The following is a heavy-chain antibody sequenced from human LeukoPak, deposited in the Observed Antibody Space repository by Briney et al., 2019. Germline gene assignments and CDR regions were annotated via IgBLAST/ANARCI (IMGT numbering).Heavy chain of an antibody. CDR1: GGSFSGYY. D-gene: IGHD6-13*01. CDR2: INHSGST. Sequence: PSETLSLTCAVYGGSFSGYYWSWIRQPPGKGLEWIGEINHSGSTNYNPSLKSRVTISVDTSKNQFSLKLSSVTAADTAVYYCARDSSAGRDYWGQGTLVTVSS. J-gene: IGHJ4*02. CDR3: ARDSSAGRDY. V-gene: IGHV4-34*01.